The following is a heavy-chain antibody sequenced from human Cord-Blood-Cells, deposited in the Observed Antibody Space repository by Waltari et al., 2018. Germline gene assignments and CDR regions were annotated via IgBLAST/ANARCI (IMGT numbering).Heavy chain of an antibody. CDR1: GYTFTGYY. V-gene: IGHV1-2*02. CDR3: ARGRVAARPRDYYYYMDV. J-gene: IGHJ6*03. CDR2: INPNSGGT. D-gene: IGHD6-6*01. Sequence: QVQLVQSGAEVKKPGASVKVSCKASGYTFTGYYMHWVRQAPGQGLEWMGWINPNSGGTNYAEKFQGRVTMTRDTSSSTAYMELSRLRSDDTAVYYCARGRVAARPRDYYYYMDVWGKGTTVTVSS.